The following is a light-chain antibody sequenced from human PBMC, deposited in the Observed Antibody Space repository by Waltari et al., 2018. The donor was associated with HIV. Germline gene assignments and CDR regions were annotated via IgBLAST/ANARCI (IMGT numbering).Light chain of an antibody. J-gene: IGKJ2*01. CDR2: DAS. Sequence: EILLTHSPATLSLSPVATATLSCRASQSVSSYLAWYQQKPVQAPRLLIYDASNRATGIPARFSGSGSGTDFTRTISSLEPEDFAVYYCQQRSNWPYTFGQGTKLEIK. CDR3: QQRSNWPYT. V-gene: IGKV3-11*01. CDR1: QSVSSY.